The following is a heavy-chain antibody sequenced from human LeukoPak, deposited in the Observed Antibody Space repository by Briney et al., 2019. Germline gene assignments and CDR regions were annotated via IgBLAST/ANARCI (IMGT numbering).Heavy chain of an antibody. Sequence: GGSLRLSCAAYGFTFSSYGRHWVRQAPGKGLERVAVISYDGSNKYYADSVKGRFTISRDNSKKSLYLQMNSLRAEDTAVYYCAKGYCSSIIFYKSYFDYWGPGDLVT. CDR2: ISYDGSNK. CDR3: AKGYCSSIIFYKSYFDY. V-gene: IGHV3-30*18. J-gene: IGHJ4*02. CDR1: GFTFSSYG. D-gene: IGHD2-2*01.